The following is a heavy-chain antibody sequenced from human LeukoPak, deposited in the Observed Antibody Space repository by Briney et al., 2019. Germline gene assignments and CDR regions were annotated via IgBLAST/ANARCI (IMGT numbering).Heavy chain of an antibody. CDR2: ISWNSGSI. V-gene: IGHV3-9*01. CDR1: GFTFDDYA. J-gene: IGHJ4*02. CDR3: AKDIGDIVVVPAAIESVGFDY. D-gene: IGHD2-2*01. Sequence: GGSLRLSCAASGFTFDDYAMHWVRQAPGKGLEWVSGISWNSGSIGYADSVKGRFTISRDNAKNSLYLQMNSLRAEDTALYYCAKDIGDIVVVPAAIESVGFDYWGQGTLVTVSS.